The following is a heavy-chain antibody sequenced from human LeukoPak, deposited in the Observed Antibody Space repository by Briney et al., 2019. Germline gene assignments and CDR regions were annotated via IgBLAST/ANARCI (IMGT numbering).Heavy chain of an antibody. J-gene: IGHJ4*02. CDR1: GFTFSSYA. CDR3: VKDSCSGGSCYWGIFDY. CDR2: ISYDGSNK. Sequence: GGSLRLSRAASGFTFSSYAMHWVRQAPGKGLEWVAVISYDGSNKYYADSVKGRFTISRDNSKNTLYLQMNSLRAEDTAVYFCVKDSCSGGSCYWGIFDYWGQGTLVTVSS. V-gene: IGHV3-30*18. D-gene: IGHD2-15*01.